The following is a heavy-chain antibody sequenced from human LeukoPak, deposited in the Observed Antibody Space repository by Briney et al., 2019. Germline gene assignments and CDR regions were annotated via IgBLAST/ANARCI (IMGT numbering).Heavy chain of an antibody. J-gene: IGHJ6*03. V-gene: IGHV1-2*02. CDR3: AREGRYYYYYMDV. CDR1: EYTFTGYY. Sequence: ASVKVSCKASEYTFTGYYIHWVRQAPGQGLEWMGWIDPNTGDSNYVQKFQGRVTMTRDTSTSTAYMELRSLRSDDTAVYYCAREGRYYYYYMDVWGKGTTVTVSS. CDR2: IDPNTGDS.